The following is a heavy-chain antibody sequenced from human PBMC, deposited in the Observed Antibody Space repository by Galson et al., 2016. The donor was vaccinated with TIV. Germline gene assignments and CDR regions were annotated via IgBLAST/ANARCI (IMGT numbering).Heavy chain of an antibody. J-gene: IGHJ4*02. CDR2: ITYDGSDK. CDR3: ARGRDYYDTSAYYLFDY. D-gene: IGHD3-22*01. V-gene: IGHV3-30*04. Sequence: SLRLSCAASGFTFSTFAIHWVRQAPGKGLEWVAVITYDGSDKYYAESVKGRFTISRDNSKKTVYLQVNSLGAEDTAVYYCARGRDYYDTSAYYLFDYWGQGTLVTVSS. CDR1: GFTFSTFA.